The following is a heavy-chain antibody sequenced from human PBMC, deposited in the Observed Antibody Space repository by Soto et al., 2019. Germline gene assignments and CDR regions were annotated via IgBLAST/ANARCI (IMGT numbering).Heavy chain of an antibody. CDR1: GFTFSNYG. D-gene: IGHD4-4*01. Sequence: PGGSLRLSCAASGFTFSNYGMHWVRQAPGKGLEWVAVIWYDASNKYYADSVKGRFTVSRDNSKNTLYLQVNSLRAEDTAMYYCARGNYGQSYGMDVWGRGTTVTVSS. J-gene: IGHJ6*02. CDR3: ARGNYGQSYGMDV. V-gene: IGHV3-33*01. CDR2: IWYDASNK.